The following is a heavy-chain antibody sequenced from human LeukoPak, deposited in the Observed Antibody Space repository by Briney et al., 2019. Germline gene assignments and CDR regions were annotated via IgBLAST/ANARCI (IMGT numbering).Heavy chain of an antibody. CDR3: AGGLDAFDI. V-gene: IGHV3-23*01. CDR2: ISDSGASR. CDR1: GFTFSRYA. Sequence: SGGSLRLSCAASGFTFSRYAMSWVRQAPGKGLEWVSLISDSGASRYYADSVRGRFTISRDNSKNTLYLQMNSLRAGDTAVYYCAGGLDAFDIWGQGTMVTVSS. J-gene: IGHJ3*02. D-gene: IGHD3-16*01.